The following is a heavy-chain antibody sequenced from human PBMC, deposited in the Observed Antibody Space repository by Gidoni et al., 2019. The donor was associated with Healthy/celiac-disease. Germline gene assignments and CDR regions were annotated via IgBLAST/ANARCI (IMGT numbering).Heavy chain of an antibody. Sequence: QVQLQQSGPGLGTPSQTLPLPRTISVDSVSSNSAARNWIRQSPSRGLEWLGRTYYRSKLYKDYAVSVKSRITINPDTSKNQFSLQLNSVTPEDTAVYYCARDRDSSGWYGEGAFDIWGQGTMVTVSS. J-gene: IGHJ3*02. CDR2: TYYRSKLYK. V-gene: IGHV6-1*01. CDR1: VDSVSSNSAA. CDR3: ARDRDSSGWYGEGAFDI. D-gene: IGHD6-19*01.